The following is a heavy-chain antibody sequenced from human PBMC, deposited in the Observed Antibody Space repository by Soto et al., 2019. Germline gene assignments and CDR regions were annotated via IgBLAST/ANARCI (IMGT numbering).Heavy chain of an antibody. CDR1: GYTFTRSG. D-gene: IGHD5-12*01. CDR2: ISTYNGDT. Sequence: QVQLVQSAAEVKKPGASVKVSCKASGYTFTRSGISWVRQAPGQGLEWMGWISTYNGDTNYAQTFQGRVTMTTDTSTSTVYMELRSLRSDDTAVYYCAREGVAPYYYYGMDVWGQGTPVTVSS. CDR3: AREGVAPYYYYGMDV. J-gene: IGHJ6*02. V-gene: IGHV1-18*01.